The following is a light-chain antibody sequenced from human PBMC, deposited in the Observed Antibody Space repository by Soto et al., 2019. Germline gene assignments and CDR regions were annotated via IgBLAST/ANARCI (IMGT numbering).Light chain of an antibody. J-gene: IGKJ1*01. CDR2: GAS. CDR3: QNYNSAPWT. V-gene: IGKV3-20*01. CDR1: QIVTSSQ. Sequence: EIVLMQSPGILSLSPGDRATLSCRAGQIVTSSQLAWYQQKPGQAPRLLIYGASTRATGIPARFSGSGSGTDFTLTITGLQPEDVATYYCQNYNSAPWTFGQGTKVDIK.